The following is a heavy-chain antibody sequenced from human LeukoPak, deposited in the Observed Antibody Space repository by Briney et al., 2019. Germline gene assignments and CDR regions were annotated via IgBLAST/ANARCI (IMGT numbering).Heavy chain of an antibody. CDR3: AREGAMVRGVMGFDP. J-gene: IGHJ5*02. CDR1: GGSISSGGYY. D-gene: IGHD3-10*01. Sequence: SETLSLTCTVSGGSISSGGYYWSWIRQHPGKGLEWIGYIYYSGSTYYNPSLKSRVTISVDTSKNQFSLKLSSVTAADTAVYYCAREGAMVRGVMGFDPWGQGTLVTVSS. V-gene: IGHV4-31*03. CDR2: IYYSGST.